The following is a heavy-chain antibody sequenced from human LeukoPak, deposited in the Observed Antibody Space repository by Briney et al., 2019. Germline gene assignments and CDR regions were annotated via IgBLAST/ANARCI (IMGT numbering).Heavy chain of an antibody. CDR2: INPNSGGT. V-gene: IGHV1-2*02. J-gene: IGHJ4*02. CDR1: GYTFTGYY. CDR3: ARDRGTTVTPFYY. Sequence: ASVKVSCKASGYTFTGYYMHWVRQAPGQGLEWMGWINPNSGGTNYAQKFQGRVTMTRDTSISTAYMELSRLRSDDTAVYYCARDRGTTVTPFYYWGQGTLVTVSS. D-gene: IGHD4-17*01.